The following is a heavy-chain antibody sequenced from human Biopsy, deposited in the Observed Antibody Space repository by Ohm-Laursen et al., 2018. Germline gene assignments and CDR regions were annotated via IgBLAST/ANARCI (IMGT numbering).Heavy chain of an antibody. CDR3: ARDIMNRIAGLVAGCDGFDV. V-gene: IGHV1-2*02. J-gene: IGHJ3*01. CDR2: VSPNSGGT. D-gene: IGHD3-16*01. Sequence: ASVTASCKGSGYAVNDSFLHWLRQGPGPGPEWKGWVSPNSGGTNYAQKFQGRVSVTTDTSTSTVYLELRRLISADTAVYYCARDIMNRIAGLVAGCDGFDVWGQGTLVTVSS. CDR1: GYAVNDSF.